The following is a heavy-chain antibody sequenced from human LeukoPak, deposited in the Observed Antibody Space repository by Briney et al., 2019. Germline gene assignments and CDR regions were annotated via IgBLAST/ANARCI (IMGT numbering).Heavy chain of an antibody. J-gene: IGHJ4*02. D-gene: IGHD3-10*01. CDR2: ISGSGGST. Sequence: GSLRLSCAASGLTFSSYAMSWVRQAPGKGLEWVSAISGSGGSTYYADSVKGRFTISRDNSKNTLYLQMNSLRAEDTAVYYCAKRITMVRGVTCYFDYWGQGTLVTVSS. CDR1: GLTFSSYA. V-gene: IGHV3-23*01. CDR3: AKRITMVRGVTCYFDY.